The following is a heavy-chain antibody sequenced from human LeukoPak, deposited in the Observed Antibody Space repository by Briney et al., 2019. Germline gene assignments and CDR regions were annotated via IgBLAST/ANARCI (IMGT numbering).Heavy chain of an antibody. CDR3: ATQGIVTSFFGYMDV. CDR1: GGTFSSYA. D-gene: IGHD3-22*01. J-gene: IGHJ6*03. V-gene: IGHV1-69*05. Sequence: SVKVSCKASGGTFSSYAISWVRQAPGQGLEWMGGIIPIFGTANYAQKFQGRVTITTDESTSTAYMELSSLRSEDTAVYYCATQGIVTSFFGYMDVWGKGTTVNVSS. CDR2: IIPIFGTA.